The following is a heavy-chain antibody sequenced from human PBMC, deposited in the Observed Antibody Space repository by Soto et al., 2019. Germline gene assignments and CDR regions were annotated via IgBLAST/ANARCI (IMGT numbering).Heavy chain of an antibody. D-gene: IGHD3-16*02. CDR2: INHSGST. V-gene: IGHV4-34*01. J-gene: IGHJ4*02. CDR3: ARGVHDYVWGSYRYMDY. Sequence: PTETLSLTCAVYGGSFSGSYWSWIRQPPGKGLEWIGEINHSGSTNYNPSLKSRVTISVDTSKNQFSLKLSSVTDAETDVYYCARGVHDYVWGSYRYMDYFGQG. CDR1: GGSFSGSY.